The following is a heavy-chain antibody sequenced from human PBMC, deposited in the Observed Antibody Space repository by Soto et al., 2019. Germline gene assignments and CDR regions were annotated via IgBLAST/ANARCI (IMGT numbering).Heavy chain of an antibody. CDR1: GFTFSSYT. J-gene: IGHJ3*01. CDR2: VSGTGTRT. Sequence: PGGSLRLSCAASGFTFSSYTMSWVRQAPGKGLEWVSGVSGTGTRTYYADSVKGRFTISRDNSESTLSLQMNSLRDEDTAVYYCAKDPNTHLLGGFEFGGQGTMVTVSS. D-gene: IGHD2-15*01. CDR3: AKDPNTHLLGGFEF. V-gene: IGHV3-23*01.